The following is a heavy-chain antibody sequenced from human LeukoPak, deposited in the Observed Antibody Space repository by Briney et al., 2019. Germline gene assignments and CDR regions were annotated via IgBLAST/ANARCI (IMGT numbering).Heavy chain of an antibody. CDR3: ARGLYCSSSTSCYDYGMDV. V-gene: IGHV1-69*13. D-gene: IGHD2-2*01. Sequence: SVEVSCKTSGGIFRSYGLNWVRQAPGQGLEWMGGFIPILGTPKYAQNLQGSVSITADESTSTGYMELSSLRYEDTAVYYCARGLYCSSSTSCYDYGMDVWGQGTTVTVSS. CDR1: GGIFRSYG. CDR2: FIPILGTP. J-gene: IGHJ6*02.